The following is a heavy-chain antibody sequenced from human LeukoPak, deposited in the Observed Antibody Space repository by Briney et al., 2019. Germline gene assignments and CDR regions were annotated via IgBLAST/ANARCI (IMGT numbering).Heavy chain of an antibody. V-gene: IGHV3-30*04. Sequence: PGGSLRLSCAASGFTFSSYAMRWVRQAPGKGLXXVAVISYDGSNKYYADSVKGRFTISRDNSKNTLYLQMNSLRAEDTAVYYCARDEGGCFDYWGQGTLVTVSS. CDR2: ISYDGSNK. CDR1: GFTFSSYA. D-gene: IGHD6-19*01. J-gene: IGHJ4*02. CDR3: ARDEGGCFDY.